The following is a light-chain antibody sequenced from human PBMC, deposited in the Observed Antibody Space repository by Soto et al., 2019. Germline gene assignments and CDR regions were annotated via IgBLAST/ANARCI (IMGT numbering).Light chain of an antibody. CDR3: QQYDKWPRT. CDR1: QSVGIK. V-gene: IGKV3-15*01. J-gene: IGKJ1*01. CDR2: GAS. Sequence: VISQSSAIVSVSPGVRAMPSCRASQSVGIKVAWYQQKPGQAPRLLIYGASTRATGIPARFTAGGSGTEFTLTISSLQSDDLAVYYCQQYDKWPRTFGQGTKVDIK.